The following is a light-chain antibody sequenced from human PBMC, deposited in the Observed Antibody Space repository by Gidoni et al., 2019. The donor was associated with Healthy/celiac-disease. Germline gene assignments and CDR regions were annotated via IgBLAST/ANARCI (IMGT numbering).Light chain of an antibody. CDR3: QQYNNWLRT. Sequence: ELVMTQSPATLSVSPGERATLSCRASHSVSSHLAWYQQKPGQAPRLLIYGASTRATGIPARFSGSGSGTEFTLTISRLQSEDFAVYYCQQYNNWLRTFGQGTKVEIK. J-gene: IGKJ1*01. CDR1: HSVSSH. CDR2: GAS. V-gene: IGKV3-15*01.